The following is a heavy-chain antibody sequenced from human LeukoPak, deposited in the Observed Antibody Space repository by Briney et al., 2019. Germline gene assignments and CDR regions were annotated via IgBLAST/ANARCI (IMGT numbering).Heavy chain of an antibody. Sequence: QPGGSLRLSRAASGFTFTSYSMNWVRQAPGKGLEWVSTISGGGGSTYYADSVKGRFTISRDNSKNTLYLQVNSLRAEDTAVYYCAKGGKWDVTPFDYWGQGTLVTVSS. CDR2: ISGGGGST. CDR3: AKGGKWDVTPFDY. J-gene: IGHJ4*02. D-gene: IGHD1-26*01. V-gene: IGHV3-23*01. CDR1: GFTFTSYS.